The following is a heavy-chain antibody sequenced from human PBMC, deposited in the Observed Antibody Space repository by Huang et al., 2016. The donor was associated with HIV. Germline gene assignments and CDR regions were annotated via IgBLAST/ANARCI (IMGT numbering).Heavy chain of an antibody. J-gene: IGHJ6*03. CDR2: IYVKEST. CDR3: ARHREGPVAYYSGWGSHLNYMDV. V-gene: IGHV4-39*01. CDR1: GGSIRSSVYH. Sequence: QLLLQESGPGLVKPSEALALTCALSGGSIRSSVYHWGWIRQPPGKGLGWIGGIYVKESTHYSPSLKRRVTIAVDTSKNLFFLNLTSMTAADTAVYYCARHREGPVAYYSGWGSHLNYMDVWGRGRTVVVSS. D-gene: IGHD3-10*01.